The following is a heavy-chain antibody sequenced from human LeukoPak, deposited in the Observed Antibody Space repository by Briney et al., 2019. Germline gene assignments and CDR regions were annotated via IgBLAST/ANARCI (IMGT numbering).Heavy chain of an antibody. V-gene: IGHV3-21*01. CDR2: ISSSSSYI. J-gene: IGHJ3*01. Sequence: GGSLRLSCAASGFTFSSYSMNWVRQAPGKGLEWVSSISSSSSYIYYADSVKGRFTISRDNAKNSLYLQMNSLRAEDTAVYYWALGGRGYRSGPPVSWGQGTMVTVFS. D-gene: IGHD6-19*01. CDR1: GFTFSSYS. CDR3: ALGGRGYRSGPPVS.